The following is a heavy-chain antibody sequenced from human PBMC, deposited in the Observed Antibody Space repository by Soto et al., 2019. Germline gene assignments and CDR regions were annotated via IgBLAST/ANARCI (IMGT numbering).Heavy chain of an antibody. CDR1: GFTFSSYG. D-gene: IGHD1-1*01. CDR2: ISYDGSHK. J-gene: IGHJ5*02. V-gene: IGHV3-30*18. CDR3: AKCGGLDTHNWFDP. Sequence: GGSLRLSCAASGFTFSSYGMHWVRQAPGKGLEWVAVISYDGSHKYYADSVKGRFTISRDNSKNTLYLQMNSLRAEDTAVYYCAKCGGLDTHNWFDPWGQGTLVTVSS.